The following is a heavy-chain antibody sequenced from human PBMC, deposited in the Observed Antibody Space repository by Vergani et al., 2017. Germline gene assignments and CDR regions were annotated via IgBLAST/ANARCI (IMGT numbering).Heavy chain of an antibody. CDR1: GLTFSRYW. V-gene: IGHV3-7*04. J-gene: IGHJ3*02. CDR3: ARVGGGGRARDDGFDI. D-gene: IGHD1-26*01. CDR2: IKQDGSEK. Sequence: EVQLVESGGGLVQPGGSLRLSCAASGLTFSRYWMTWVRQAPGKGLEWVANIKQDGSEKSYGDSVKGRFTVSRDNARNSLYLQMSSLRAEDTAMYYCARVGGGGRARDDGFDIWGQGTMVTVSS.